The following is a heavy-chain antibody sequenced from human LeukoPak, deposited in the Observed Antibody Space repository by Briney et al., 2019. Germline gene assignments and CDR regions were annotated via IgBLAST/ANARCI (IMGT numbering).Heavy chain of an antibody. Sequence: GGSLRLSCAASGFTFSSNYMSWVRQAPGKGLEWVGRIRSNSDGGTIDYAAPVKGRFTLSRDDSKTTLYLQMNSLQTEDTAVYYCATDFYDSTWGQGTLVTVSS. J-gene: IGHJ5*02. CDR3: ATDFYDST. D-gene: IGHD3-22*01. V-gene: IGHV3-15*01. CDR1: GFTFSSNY. CDR2: IRSNSDGGTI.